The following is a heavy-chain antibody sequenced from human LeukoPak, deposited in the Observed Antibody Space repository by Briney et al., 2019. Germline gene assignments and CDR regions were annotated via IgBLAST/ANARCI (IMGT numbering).Heavy chain of an antibody. CDR2: IIPIFGTA. D-gene: IGHD7-27*01. CDR1: GGTFSSYA. Sequence: ASVKVSCKASGGTFSSYAISWVRQAPGQGLEWMGGIIPIFGTANYAQKFQGRVTMTRDTSTSTVYMELSSLRSEDTAVYYCAREGLGIGAFDIWGQGTMVTVSS. V-gene: IGHV1-69*05. J-gene: IGHJ3*02. CDR3: AREGLGIGAFDI.